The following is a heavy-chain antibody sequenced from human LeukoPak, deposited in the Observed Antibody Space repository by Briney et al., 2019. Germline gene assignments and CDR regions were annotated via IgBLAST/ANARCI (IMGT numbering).Heavy chain of an antibody. CDR2: IYYSGST. V-gene: IGHV4-59*01. CDR3: ARIAAAFDP. J-gene: IGHJ5*02. D-gene: IGHD6-13*01. CDR1: GGSISSYY. Sequence: ASETLSLTCTVSGGSISSYYWSWIRQPPGKGLEWIGYIYYSGSTNYNPSLKSRVTISVDTSKNQFSLKLSSVTAADTAVYYCARIAAAFDPWGQGTLVTVSS.